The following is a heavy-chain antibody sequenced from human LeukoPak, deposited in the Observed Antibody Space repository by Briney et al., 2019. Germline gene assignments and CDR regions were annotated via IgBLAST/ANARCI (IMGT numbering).Heavy chain of an antibody. CDR1: GYTFTSNY. CDR2: ISTYNGDT. V-gene: IGHV1-18*04. Sequence: ASVKVSCKAFGYTFTSNYMHWVRQAPGQGLEWMGWISTYNGDTNYAQKLQDRVTMTTDTSTSTAYMELRSLRSDDTAVYYCARGSSYGFSMGYWGQGTLVTVSS. J-gene: IGHJ4*02. D-gene: IGHD5-18*01. CDR3: ARGSSYGFSMGY.